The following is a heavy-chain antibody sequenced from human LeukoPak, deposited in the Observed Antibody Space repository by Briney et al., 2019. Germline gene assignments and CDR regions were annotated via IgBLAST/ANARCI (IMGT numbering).Heavy chain of an antibody. CDR2: ISSSSSYI. V-gene: IGHV3-21*01. CDR1: GFTFSSYT. Sequence: GGSLRLSCAASGFTFSSYTMNWVRQAPGKGLEWVSSISSSSSYIYYGDSVKGRLTISRDNAMNSLYLQMNNLRAEDTAVYYCAREAYTNYGFDYWGQGTLVTVSS. D-gene: IGHD4-11*01. J-gene: IGHJ4*02. CDR3: AREAYTNYGFDY.